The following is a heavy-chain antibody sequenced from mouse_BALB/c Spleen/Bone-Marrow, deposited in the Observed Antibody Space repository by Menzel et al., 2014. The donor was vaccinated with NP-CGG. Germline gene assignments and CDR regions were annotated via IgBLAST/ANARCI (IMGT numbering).Heavy chain of an antibody. CDR1: GFNIKDTY. Sequence: VQLQQSGAELVKPGASVKLTCTASGFNIKDTYMHWVKQRPEQGLEWIGRIDPANGNTNYDPKFQGKATITADTSSNTAHLHLSSLTSEDTAVYYCANDWFAYWGQGTLVTVSA. CDR3: ANDWFAY. V-gene: IGHV14-3*02. J-gene: IGHJ3*01. D-gene: IGHD2-3*01. CDR2: IDPANGNT.